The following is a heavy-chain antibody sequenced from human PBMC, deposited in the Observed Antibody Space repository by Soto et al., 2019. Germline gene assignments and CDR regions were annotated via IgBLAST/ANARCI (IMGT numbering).Heavy chain of an antibody. CDR3: ARDLLLWFGESRLDAFDI. J-gene: IGHJ3*02. V-gene: IGHV4-31*03. CDR1: GGSISSGGYY. Sequence: SETLSLTCTVSGGSISSGGYYWSWIRQHPGKGLEWIGYIYYSGSTYYNPSLKSRVTISVDTSKNQFSLKLSSVTAADTAVYYCARDLLLWFGESRLDAFDIWGQGTVVTVSS. D-gene: IGHD3-10*01. CDR2: IYYSGST.